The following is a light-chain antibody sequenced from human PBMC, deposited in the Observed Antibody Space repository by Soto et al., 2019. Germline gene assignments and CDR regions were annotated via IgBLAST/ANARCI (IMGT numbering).Light chain of an antibody. CDR1: QSVSSY. J-gene: IGKJ1*01. V-gene: IGKV3-11*01. CDR3: QQRSTWPVT. CDR2: DAS. Sequence: EIVLTQSPGTLSLSPGERATLSCRASQSVSSYLAWYQQKPGQAPRLLIYDASTRATGISARFSGSGSGTDFTLTISSLEPEDFAVYYCQQRSTWPVTFGQGTK.